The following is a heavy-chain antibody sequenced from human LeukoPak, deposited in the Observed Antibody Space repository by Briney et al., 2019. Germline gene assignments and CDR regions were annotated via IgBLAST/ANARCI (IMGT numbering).Heavy chain of an antibody. V-gene: IGHV3-23*01. CDR1: GFIFSSSA. Sequence: GGSLRLSCAPSGFIFSSSAMSWGRQAPGKGLEWVSSISDTGGIIYYVDSVKGRFTCSRDNSRNTLYLQMNSLRAEDTAVYYCARISYSGSSFDYWGQGTLVTVSS. CDR3: ARISYSGSSFDY. D-gene: IGHD1-26*01. J-gene: IGHJ4*02. CDR2: ISDTGGII.